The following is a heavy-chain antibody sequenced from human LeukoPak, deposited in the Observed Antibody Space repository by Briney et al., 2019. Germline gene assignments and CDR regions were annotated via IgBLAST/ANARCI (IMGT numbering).Heavy chain of an antibody. CDR3: TRVRTFGEFGY. Sequence: NASETLSLTCTVSGGSISSCCYYWIWLRPPTGQGLEWIGCIYTSGSNNYTLSLQSRITISVDTYKNPLSLKLSSVTAADTAVYYCTRVRTFGEFGYWGQGTLGTVSS. D-gene: IGHD3-10*01. CDR1: GGSISSCCYY. V-gene: IGHV4-61*02. J-gene: IGHJ4*01. CDR2: IYTSGSN.